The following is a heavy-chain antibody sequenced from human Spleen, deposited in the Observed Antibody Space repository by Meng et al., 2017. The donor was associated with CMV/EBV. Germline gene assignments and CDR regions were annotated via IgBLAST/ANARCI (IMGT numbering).Heavy chain of an antibody. CDR2: TIPILGTA. CDR1: GGTFSSYA. CDR3: ARNVGHNWFDP. D-gene: IGHD2-15*01. J-gene: IGHJ5*02. V-gene: IGHV1-69*06. Sequence: SCKGSGGTFSSYAVTWVRQAPGQGLEWMGGTIPILGTAHYAQKFHGRVTISADKATNTNYMELSGLRSDDTAVYYCARNVGHNWFDPWGQGTPVTVSS.